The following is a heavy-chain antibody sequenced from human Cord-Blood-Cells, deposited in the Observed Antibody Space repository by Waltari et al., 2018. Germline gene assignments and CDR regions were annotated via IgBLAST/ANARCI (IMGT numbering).Heavy chain of an antibody. CDR3: ARSPSRFLEWLLGYFDY. D-gene: IGHD3-3*01. J-gene: IGHJ4*02. CDR1: GGSISSSSYY. V-gene: IGHV4-39*01. CDR2: IYYSGST. Sequence: QLQLQESGPGLVKPSETLSLTCTVSGGSISSSSYYWGWIRQPPGKGLEWIGSIYYSGSTYYNPSLKSRVTISVDTAKNQFSLKLSSVTAADTAVYYCARSPSRFLEWLLGYFDYWGQGTLVTVSS.